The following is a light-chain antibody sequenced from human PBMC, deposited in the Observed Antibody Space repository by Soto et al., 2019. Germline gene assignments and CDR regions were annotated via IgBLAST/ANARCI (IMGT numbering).Light chain of an antibody. CDR1: QSVSSY. CDR2: DAS. J-gene: IGKJ1*01. Sequence: EIVLTQSPATLSLSPGERATLSCRASQSVSSYLAWYQQKPGQAPRLLIYDASNRATGIPARFSGSGSGTNFTLSISCLEPELFAAYYCKQRTNWPPWTFGQGTEVDIK. V-gene: IGKV3-11*01. CDR3: KQRTNWPPWT.